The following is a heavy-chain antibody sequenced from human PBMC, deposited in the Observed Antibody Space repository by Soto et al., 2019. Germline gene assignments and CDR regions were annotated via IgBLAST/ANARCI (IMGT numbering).Heavy chain of an antibody. J-gene: IGHJ4*01. V-gene: IGHV6-1*01. CDR2: TYYRSKWYY. Sequence: PSQPLSLTCAITGDSVSSNSAGWSWVRQSPSRGLEWLGRTYYRSKWYYEYAVSVRGRITINPDTSKNQYSLQLNSVTPEDTAVYFCARGEQYSGRIFDYWSQGTLVTVSS. CDR3: ARGEQYSGRIFDY. D-gene: IGHD1-26*01. CDR1: GDSVSSNSAG.